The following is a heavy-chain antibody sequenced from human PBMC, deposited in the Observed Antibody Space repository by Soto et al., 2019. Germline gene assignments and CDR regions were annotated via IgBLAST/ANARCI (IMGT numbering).Heavy chain of an antibody. CDR3: ARSITGSAYFDY. D-gene: IGHD3-10*01. CDR2: IYYSGST. Sequence: SETLSLTCTVSGGSISSGGYYWSWIRQHPGKGLEWIGYIYYSGSTYYNPSLESRVTISVDTSKNQFSLKLSSVTAADTAVYYCARSITGSAYFDYWGQGTLVTVS. CDR1: GGSISSGGYY. V-gene: IGHV4-31*03. J-gene: IGHJ4*02.